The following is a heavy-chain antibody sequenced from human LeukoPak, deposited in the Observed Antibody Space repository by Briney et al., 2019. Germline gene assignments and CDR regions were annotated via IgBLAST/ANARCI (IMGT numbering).Heavy chain of an antibody. Sequence: VSVKVSCKASGYTFTSYAMNWVRQAPGQGLEWMGWINTNTGNPTYAQGFTGRFVFSLDTSVSTAYLQISSLKAEDTAVYYCARGFYDILTGYHVGYFDYWGQGTLVTVSS. CDR2: INTNTGNP. D-gene: IGHD3-9*01. V-gene: IGHV7-4-1*02. J-gene: IGHJ4*02. CDR3: ARGFYDILTGYHVGYFDY. CDR1: GYTFTSYA.